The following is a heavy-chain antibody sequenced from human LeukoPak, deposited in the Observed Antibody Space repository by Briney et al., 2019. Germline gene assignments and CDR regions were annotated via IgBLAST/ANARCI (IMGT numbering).Heavy chain of an antibody. Sequence: ASVKVSCKVSGYTLTELSMHWVRQAPGKGLEWMGGFDPEDGETIYAQKFQGRVTMTEDTSTDTAYMELSSLRSEDTAVYYCATDDDYYYDSSGYYYLGYWGQGTLVTVSS. D-gene: IGHD3-22*01. J-gene: IGHJ4*02. CDR3: ATDDDYYYDSSGYYYLGY. CDR2: FDPEDGET. CDR1: GYTLTELS. V-gene: IGHV1-24*01.